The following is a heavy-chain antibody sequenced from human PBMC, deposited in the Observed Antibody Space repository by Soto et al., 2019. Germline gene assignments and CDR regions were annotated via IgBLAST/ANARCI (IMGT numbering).Heavy chain of an antibody. J-gene: IGHJ4*02. CDR2: IYWDDDK. Sequence: QITLKESGPTLVKPTQTLTLTCTFSGFSLSTSRVGVGWIRQPPGKALEWLALIYWDDDKRYSPSLTTRLTITEDTAKNRVVLTMTNMDPVDTATYYCAHYRIFGDYLYYCYSWGQGTLVTVSS. CDR3: AHYRIFGDYLYYCYS. D-gene: IGHD3-22*01. V-gene: IGHV2-5*02. CDR1: GFSLSTSRVG.